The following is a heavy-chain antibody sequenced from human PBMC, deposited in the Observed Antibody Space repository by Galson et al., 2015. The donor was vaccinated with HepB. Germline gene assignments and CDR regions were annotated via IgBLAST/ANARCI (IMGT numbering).Heavy chain of an antibody. Sequence: SVKVSCKASGYTFTSYYMHWVRQAPGQGLEWMGIINPSGGSTSYARKFQGRVTMTRDTSTSTVYMELSSLRSEDTAVYYCAREEYYDILTGNRDWYFDLWGRGTLVTVSS. V-gene: IGHV1-46*03. D-gene: IGHD3-9*01. CDR3: AREEYYDILTGNRDWYFDL. CDR2: INPSGGST. CDR1: GYTFTSYY. J-gene: IGHJ2*01.